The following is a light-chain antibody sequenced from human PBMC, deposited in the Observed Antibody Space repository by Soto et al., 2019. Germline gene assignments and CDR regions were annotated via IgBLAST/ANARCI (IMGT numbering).Light chain of an antibody. CDR2: EVT. J-gene: IGLJ2*01. V-gene: IGLV2-23*02. Sequence: QSALTQPASVSGSPGQSITISCTGTSSDVGSYDLVSWYQQHPGTAPKLIIYEVTKRPSGVSNRFSGSKSGNTASLTISGLQAEDVSDYYCCSYANSNTLLFGGGTKLTVL. CDR3: CSYANSNTLL. CDR1: SSDVGSYDL.